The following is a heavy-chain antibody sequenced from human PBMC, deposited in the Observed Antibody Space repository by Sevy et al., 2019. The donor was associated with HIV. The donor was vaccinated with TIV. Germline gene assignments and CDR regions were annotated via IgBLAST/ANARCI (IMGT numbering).Heavy chain of an antibody. CDR3: VREAGGYDYHYGMDV. CDR2: IYYNGHT. V-gene: IGHV4-39*02. D-gene: IGHD5-12*01. J-gene: IGHJ6*02. CDR1: GGTIVSSGYY. Sequence: SETLSLTCSVSGGTIVSSGYYWGWIRQTPGKGLEWIGSIYYNGHTYYNPSLNSRLTISIDTSKNQFSLNLSSVTAADTAIYFCVREAGGYDYHYGMDVWGQGTTVTVSS.